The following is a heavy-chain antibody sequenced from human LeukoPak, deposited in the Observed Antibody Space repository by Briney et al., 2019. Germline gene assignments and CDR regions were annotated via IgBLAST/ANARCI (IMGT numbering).Heavy chain of an antibody. CDR1: GFTFSSYW. CDR3: ARGGLEPVDY. CDR2: INTDGSTT. Sequence: GGSLRLSCTVSGFTFSSYWMHWVRQAPGMGLVWVSRINTDGSTTSYADCVKGRFTISRDNAKNTLYLQVNSLRAEDTAVYYCARGGLEPVDYWGQGTLVTVSS. V-gene: IGHV3-74*01. D-gene: IGHD5-24*01. J-gene: IGHJ4*02.